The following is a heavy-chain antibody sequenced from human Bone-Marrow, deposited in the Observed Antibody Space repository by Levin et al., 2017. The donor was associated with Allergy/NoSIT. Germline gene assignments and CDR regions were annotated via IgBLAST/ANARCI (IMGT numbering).Heavy chain of an antibody. D-gene: IGHD6-19*01. CDR3: AKKSVGGSYTWFDP. CDR1: GFTFSSYA. CDR2: ISGSSGTT. Sequence: PGGSLRLSCAASGFTFSSYAMSWVRQAPGKGLEWVAIISGSSGTTYYADSVKGRFIISRDNSKSTVYLQMNSLRADDTAVYYCAKKSVGGSYTWFDPWGQGTLVSVSS. J-gene: IGHJ5*02. V-gene: IGHV3-23*01.